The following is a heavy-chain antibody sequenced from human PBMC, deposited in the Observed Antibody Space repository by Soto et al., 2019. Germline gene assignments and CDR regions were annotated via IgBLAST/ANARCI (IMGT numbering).Heavy chain of an antibody. V-gene: IGHV3-7*01. J-gene: IGHJ4*02. D-gene: IGHD2-21*01. CDR3: ARTGVWTFDT. CDR1: GFTFGSYW. CDR2: IKQDGSEK. Sequence: GGSLRLSCVASGFTFGSYWMSWVRQAPGKGPQYVANIKQDGSEKYYVDFVRGRFTISRDNAKNSLYLQMNSLRAEDTAMYYCARTGVWTFDTWGQGTLVTVSS.